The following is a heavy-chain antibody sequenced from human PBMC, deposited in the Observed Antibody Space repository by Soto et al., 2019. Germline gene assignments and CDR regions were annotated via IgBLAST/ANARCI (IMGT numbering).Heavy chain of an antibody. V-gene: IGHV4-30-4*01. Sequence: QVQLQESGPGLVKPSQTLSLTCTVSGGSISSGDYYWSWIRQPPGKGLEWIGYIYYSGSTYYNPSLKSRVTISVDTSKNQFSRKLSSVTAADTAVYYCARGGGDYVGIVGVGDYWGQGTLVTVSS. D-gene: IGHD2-21*02. J-gene: IGHJ4*02. CDR3: ARGGGDYVGIVGVGDY. CDR1: GGSISSGDYY. CDR2: IYYSGST.